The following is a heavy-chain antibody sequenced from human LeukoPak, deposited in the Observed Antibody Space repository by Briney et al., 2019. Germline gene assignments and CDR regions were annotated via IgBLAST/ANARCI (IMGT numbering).Heavy chain of an antibody. V-gene: IGHV3-21*01. Sequence: GGSLRLSCAAPGVTFSGYSVNWVRQAPGKGLEWVSAITATSRHIYYADSVKGRFTISRDNAKNSLYLQMNSLRVEDTALYYCAREALIKSVDFDYWGQGTLVTVSS. J-gene: IGHJ4*02. D-gene: IGHD4-23*01. CDR2: ITATSRHI. CDR1: GVTFSGYS. CDR3: AREALIKSVDFDY.